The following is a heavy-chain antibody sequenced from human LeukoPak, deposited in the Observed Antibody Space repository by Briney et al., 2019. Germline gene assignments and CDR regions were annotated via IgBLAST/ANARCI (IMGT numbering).Heavy chain of an antibody. CDR3: ARSADLIIPGAIGFFDS. CDR2: ISSSTTYI. Sequence: PGGALRHSCEDSGFAFSKYIMNWVRQAPVKGLEWISSISSSTTYIYYAESVRGRFTISRHNAKSSLYLQMDSLRAEDSATYYCARSADLIIPGAIGFFDSRRQETQVTVSA. D-gene: IGHD2-2*01. CDR1: GFAFSKYI. J-gene: IGHJ4*02. V-gene: IGHV3-21*01.